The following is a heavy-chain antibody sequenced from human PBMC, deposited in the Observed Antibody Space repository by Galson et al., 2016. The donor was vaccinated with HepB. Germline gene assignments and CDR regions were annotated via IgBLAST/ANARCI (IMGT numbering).Heavy chain of an antibody. CDR2: INPADSDT. D-gene: IGHD6-13*01. CDR1: GYTFTNYW. V-gene: IGHV5-51*01. J-gene: IGHJ4*02. CDR3: AGGPQQLNYDY. Sequence: QSGAEVKKPGESLKISCQGSGYTFTNYWIAWVRQMPGKGLEWVGIINPADSDTRYSPSFQGQVIISADKSISAAYPQWSSLEASDTAMYYCAGGPQQLNYDYWGQGTLVTVSS.